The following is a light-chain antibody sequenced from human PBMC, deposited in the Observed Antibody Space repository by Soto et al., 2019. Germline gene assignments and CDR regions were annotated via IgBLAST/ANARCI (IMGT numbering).Light chain of an antibody. CDR1: QSVLYSSNNKNY. CDR2: WAS. Sequence: DIVMTQSPDSLAVSLGERATINCKSSQSVLYSSNNKNYLAWYQQKPGQPPKLLIYWASTRESWVPDRFSGSGSGTDFTLTISSLQAEDVAVYYCQQYYSPWTFVQGTKVEIK. V-gene: IGKV4-1*01. CDR3: QQYYSPWT. J-gene: IGKJ1*01.